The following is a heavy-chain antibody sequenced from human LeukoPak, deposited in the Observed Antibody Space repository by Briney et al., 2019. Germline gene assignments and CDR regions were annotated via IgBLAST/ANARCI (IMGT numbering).Heavy chain of an antibody. CDR1: GYTFTGYY. CDR2: VNPNNGAT. J-gene: IGHJ6*02. CDR3: ARASGNYYVMDV. V-gene: IGHV1-2*02. Sequence: GASVTVSCTASGYTFTGYYLHWVRQAPGQGLEWMGWVNPNNGATNYAQKFQGRVTMTRGTSISTAYMELSRLGSDDTGVYYCARASGNYYVMDVWGQGTTVSVSS.